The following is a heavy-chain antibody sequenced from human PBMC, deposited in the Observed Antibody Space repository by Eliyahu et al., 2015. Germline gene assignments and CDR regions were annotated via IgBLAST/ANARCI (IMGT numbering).Heavy chain of an antibody. D-gene: IGHD1-26*01. CDR2: IRSKAFGGTA. V-gene: IGHV3-49*05. CDR3: TRNSLWDRGSYLGTDAFDI. CDR1: GFIVGXYG. Sequence: EVQLVESGGGLVKSGRSLRLSXTGSGFIVGXYGXSWFRQAPGKGLEWVGFIRSKAFGGTAEYAASVKGRFTISRDDSESIAYLQMNSLKTEDTAVYYCTRNSLWDRGSYLGTDAFDIWGPGTLVTVSS. J-gene: IGHJ3*02.